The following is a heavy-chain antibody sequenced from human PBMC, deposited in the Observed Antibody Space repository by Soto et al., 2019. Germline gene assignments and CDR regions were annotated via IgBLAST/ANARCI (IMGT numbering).Heavy chain of an antibody. CDR3: ARVYCSGGSCYGIDY. Sequence: QVQRVQSGAEVKKPGASVKVSCKASGYTFTSYYMHWVRQAPGQGLEWMGIINPGGSTSYAQKFQGRVTMTRDTSTSTVYMELSSLRSEDTAVYYCARVYCSGGSCYGIDYWGQGTLVNVSS. CDR2: INPGGST. CDR1: GYTFTSYY. D-gene: IGHD2-15*01. J-gene: IGHJ4*02. V-gene: IGHV1-46*01.